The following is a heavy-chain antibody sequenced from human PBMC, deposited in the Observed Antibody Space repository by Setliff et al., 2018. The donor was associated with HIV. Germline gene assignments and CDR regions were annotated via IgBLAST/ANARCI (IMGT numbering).Heavy chain of an antibody. J-gene: IGHJ4*02. CDR3: ARDGSYISRGY. CDR2: IYRDGST. V-gene: IGHV3-53*01. Sequence: GGSLRLSCAASGFSVRSNYMSWVRQAPGKGLEWVSIIYRDGSTYYADSVRGRFTISRDNAKNSLYLQMNSLRAEDTAVYYCARDGSYISRGYWGQGTLVTVSS. CDR1: GFSVRSNY. D-gene: IGHD5-18*01.